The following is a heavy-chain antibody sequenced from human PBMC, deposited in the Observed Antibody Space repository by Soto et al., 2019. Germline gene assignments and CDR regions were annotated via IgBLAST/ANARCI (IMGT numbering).Heavy chain of an antibody. V-gene: IGHV5-51*01. CDR3: AITGYYYDSSGYYFRSAFDI. CDR1: GYSFTSYW. J-gene: IGHJ3*02. Sequence: PGESLKISCKGSGYSFTSYWIGWVRQMPGKGLEWMGIIYPGDSDTRYSPSFQGQVTISADKSISTAYLQWSSLKASDTAMYYCAITGYYYDSSGYYFRSAFDIWGQGTMVT. CDR2: IYPGDSDT. D-gene: IGHD3-22*01.